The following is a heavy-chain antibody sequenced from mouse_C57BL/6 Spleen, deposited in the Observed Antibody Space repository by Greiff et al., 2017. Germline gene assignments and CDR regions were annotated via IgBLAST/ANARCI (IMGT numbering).Heavy chain of an antibody. D-gene: IGHD1-1*01. CDR3: ARSPYGSSLYYFDY. V-gene: IGHV1-81*01. CDR2: IYPRSGNT. Sequence: VKLVESGAELARPGASVKLSCKASGYTFTSYGISWVKQRTGQGLEWIGEIYPRSGNTYYNEKFKGKATLTADKSSSTAYMELRSLTSEDSAVYFCARSPYGSSLYYFDYWGQGTTLTVSS. CDR1: GYTFTSYG. J-gene: IGHJ2*01.